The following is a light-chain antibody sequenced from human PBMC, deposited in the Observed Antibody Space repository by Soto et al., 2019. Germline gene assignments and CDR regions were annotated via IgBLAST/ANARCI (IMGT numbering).Light chain of an antibody. Sequence: QSVLTQPASVSGSPGQSITISCTGTSSDVGGYNYVSWYQQHPGKAPKLIIYEVSNRPSGVSNRFSGSKSGNTASLTISGLQAEDDTDYYCTLYTSSNTYVFGTGTKVTVL. CDR1: SSDVGGYNY. CDR3: TLYTSSNTYV. J-gene: IGLJ1*01. V-gene: IGLV2-14*01. CDR2: EVS.